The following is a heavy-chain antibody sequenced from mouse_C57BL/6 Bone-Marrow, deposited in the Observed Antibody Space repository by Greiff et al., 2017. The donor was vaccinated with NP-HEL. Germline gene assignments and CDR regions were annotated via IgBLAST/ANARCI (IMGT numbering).Heavy chain of an antibody. J-gene: IGHJ2*01. CDR2: IDPSDSYT. CDR1: GYTFTSYW. Sequence: QVQLQQPGAELVTPGASVKLSCKASGYTFTSYWMQWVKPRPGQGLEWIGEIDPSDSYTNYNQKFKGKATLTVDTSSSTAYMQLSSLTSEDSAVYYCARDRTGTWGDCWGQGTTLTVSS. D-gene: IGHD4-1*01. CDR3: ARDRTGTWGDC. V-gene: IGHV1-50*01.